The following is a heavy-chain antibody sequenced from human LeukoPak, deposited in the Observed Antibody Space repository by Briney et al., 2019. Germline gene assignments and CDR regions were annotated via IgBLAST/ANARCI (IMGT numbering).Heavy chain of an antibody. CDR2: MNPNSGNT. D-gene: IGHD6-19*01. V-gene: IGHV1-8*01. Sequence: ASVKVSCXASGYTFTSYDINWVRQATGQGLEWMGWMNPNSGNTGYAQKFQGRVTMTRNTSISTAYMELSSLRSEDTAVYYCARREPPQQWLVRFDPWGQGTLVTVSS. CDR1: GYTFTSYD. CDR3: ARREPPQQWLVRFDP. J-gene: IGHJ5*02.